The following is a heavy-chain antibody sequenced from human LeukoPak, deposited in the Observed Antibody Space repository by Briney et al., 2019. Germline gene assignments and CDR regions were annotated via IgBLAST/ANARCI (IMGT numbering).Heavy chain of an antibody. V-gene: IGHV4-59*01. CDR1: GGSISSYY. J-gene: IGHJ6*03. CDR2: IYYSGST. Sequence: PSETLSLTCTVSGGSISSYYWSWIRQPPGKGLEWIGYIYYSGSTNYNPSLKSRVTISVDTSKNQFSLKLSSVTAADTAVYYCARVCPLSSSSYWDYYYYYMDVWGKGTTVTVSS. D-gene: IGHD6-13*01. CDR3: ARVCPLSSSSYWDYYYYYMDV.